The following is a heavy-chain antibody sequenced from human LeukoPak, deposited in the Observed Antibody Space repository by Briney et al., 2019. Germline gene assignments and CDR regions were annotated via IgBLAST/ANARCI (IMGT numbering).Heavy chain of an antibody. Sequence: GASVKVSCEASGYTFTGYYMHWVRQAPGQGLEWMGWINPNSGGTNYAQKFQGRVTMTRDTSISTAYMELSRLRSDDTAVYYCATTAFLEWEGPWGTAFDYWGQGTLVTVSS. D-gene: IGHD3-3*02. CDR3: ATTAFLEWEGPWGTAFDY. CDR1: GYTFTGYY. J-gene: IGHJ4*02. CDR2: INPNSGGT. V-gene: IGHV1-2*02.